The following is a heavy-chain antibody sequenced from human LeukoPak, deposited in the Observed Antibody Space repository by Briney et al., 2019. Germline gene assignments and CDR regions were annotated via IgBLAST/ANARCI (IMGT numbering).Heavy chain of an antibody. Sequence: GGSLRLSCAASGFTFSSYGMHWVRQAPGTGLEWVSSISTSSDYIYYADSVKGRFTISRDNAKNSLYLQMNSLRAEDTAVYYCARGGPQTGTTWYIDVWGKGTTVTVSS. CDR3: ARGGPQTGTTWYIDV. CDR2: ISTSSDYI. D-gene: IGHD1-1*01. V-gene: IGHV3-21*01. J-gene: IGHJ6*03. CDR1: GFTFSSYG.